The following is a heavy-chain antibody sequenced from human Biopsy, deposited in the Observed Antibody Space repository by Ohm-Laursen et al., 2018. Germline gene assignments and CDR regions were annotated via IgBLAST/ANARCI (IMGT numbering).Heavy chain of an antibody. CDR3: AGAGGHSF. CDR2: IHGSGRT. CDR1: EFNVDRNH. Sequence: GSLRLSCTASEFNVDRNHMNWVRQAPGKGLEWVSMIHGSGRTDYADSVKGRFTVSRDNSKDTVYLQMNALRVDDTAMYYCAGAGGHSFWGQGALVTVSP. D-gene: IGHD3-16*01. V-gene: IGHV3-66*01. J-gene: IGHJ4*02.